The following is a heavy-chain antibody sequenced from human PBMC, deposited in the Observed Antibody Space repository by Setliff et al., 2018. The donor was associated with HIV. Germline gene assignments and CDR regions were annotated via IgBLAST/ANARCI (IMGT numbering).Heavy chain of an antibody. CDR1: GGSINSTSYY. CDR2: IYHTGST. CDR3: ARDGGSSGWYFVLGYSDY. J-gene: IGHJ4*02. D-gene: IGHD6-19*01. Sequence: SETLSLTCTVSGGSINSTSYYWGWIRQPPGNGLEWIGSIYHTGSTYYKPSLKSRVTISVDTSKNQFSLKLNSVTAADTAMYYCARDGGSSGWYFVLGYSDYWGPGTLVTV. V-gene: IGHV4-39*02.